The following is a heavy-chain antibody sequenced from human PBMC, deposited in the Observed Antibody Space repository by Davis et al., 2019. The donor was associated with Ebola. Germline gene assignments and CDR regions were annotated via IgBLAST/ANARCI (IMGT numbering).Heavy chain of an antibody. CDR1: GFTFNRYW. J-gene: IGHJ6*02. Sequence: PGGSLRLSCAASGFTFNRYWMSWVRQAPGKGLQWVANIKEDGSEKYYVDSVKGRFTISRDNAKNSLYLQMNSLRAEDTAVYYWARVSVPAALVPIDYYAMDVWGQGTTVTVSS. CDR2: IKEDGSEK. V-gene: IGHV3-7*03. D-gene: IGHD2-2*01. CDR3: ARVSVPAALVPIDYYAMDV.